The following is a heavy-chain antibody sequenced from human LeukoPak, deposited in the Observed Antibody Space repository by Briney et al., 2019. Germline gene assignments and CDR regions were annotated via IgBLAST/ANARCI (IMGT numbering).Heavy chain of an antibody. Sequence: PGGSLRLSCAASGFTVSSTYMSWVRQAPGKGLEWVSVIYSGGSTYYADSVKGRFTISRDNSKNTLYLQMNSLIAEDTAVYYCARDVVAGILDYWGQGTLVTVSS. V-gene: IGHV3-53*01. CDR3: ARDVVAGILDY. D-gene: IGHD6-19*01. J-gene: IGHJ4*02. CDR2: IYSGGST. CDR1: GFTVSSTY.